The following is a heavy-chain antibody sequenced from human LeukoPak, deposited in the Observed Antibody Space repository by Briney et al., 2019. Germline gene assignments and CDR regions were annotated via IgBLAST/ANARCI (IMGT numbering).Heavy chain of an antibody. CDR2: INPSGGST. CDR3: ARGYRMVRYTGDYFDY. V-gene: IGHV1-46*01. J-gene: IGHJ4*02. CDR1: GYTFTSYY. Sequence: GASVKVSCKASGYTFTSYYMHWVRQAPGQGLEWMGIINPSGGSTSYAQKFQGRVTMTRDTSTSTVYMELSSLRSEDTAVYYCARGYRMVRYTGDYFDYWGQGTLVTVSS. D-gene: IGHD3-9*01.